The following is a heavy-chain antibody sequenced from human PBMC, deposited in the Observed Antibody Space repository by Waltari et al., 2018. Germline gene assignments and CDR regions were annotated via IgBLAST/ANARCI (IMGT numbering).Heavy chain of an antibody. D-gene: IGHD3-10*01. CDR1: GGSFSGYY. J-gene: IGHJ3*02. CDR3: ARERITMVRGVMTDAFDI. CDR2: INHSGST. V-gene: IGHV4-34*01. Sequence: QVQLQQWGAGLLKPSETLSLTCAVYGGSFSGYYWSWIRQPPGKGLEWIGEINHSGSTNDNPSLKSRVTISVDTSKNQFSLKLSSVTAADTAVYYCARERITMVRGVMTDAFDIWGQGTMVTVSS.